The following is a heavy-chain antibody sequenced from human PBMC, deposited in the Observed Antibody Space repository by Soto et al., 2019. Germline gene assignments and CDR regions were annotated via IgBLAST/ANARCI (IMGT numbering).Heavy chain of an antibody. D-gene: IGHD3-22*01. CDR1: GFSLIGSGMR. CDR3: ARTPGVQHDSSGSADAFDV. Sequence: GSGPTLVNPTQTLTLTCSFSGFSLIGSGMRVSWLRQPPGKALEWLARIDWDDDEFYSTSLRSRLTISKDTSKNQVVLTMTNMAPVDTATYYCARTPGVQHDSSGSADAFDVWGQGTMVTVSS. J-gene: IGHJ3*01. CDR2: IDWDDDE. V-gene: IGHV2-70*04.